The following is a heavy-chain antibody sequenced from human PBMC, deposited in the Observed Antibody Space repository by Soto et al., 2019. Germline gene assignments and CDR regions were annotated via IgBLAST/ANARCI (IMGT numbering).Heavy chain of an antibody. D-gene: IGHD6-6*01. J-gene: IGHJ4*02. V-gene: IGHV3-23*01. CDR2: ISGSGGST. CDR1: GFTFSSYA. CDR3: AKGLSSSEFPFAY. Sequence: EVQLLESGGGLVQPGGSLRLSCAASGFTFSSYAMSWVRQAPGKGLEWVSAISGSGGSTYYADSVKGRFTISRDNSKNMLYLQMNSLRAEDTAVYYCAKGLSSSEFPFAYWGQEPLLTVS.